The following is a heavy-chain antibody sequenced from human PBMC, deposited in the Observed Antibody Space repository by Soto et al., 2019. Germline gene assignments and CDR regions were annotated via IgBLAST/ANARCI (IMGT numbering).Heavy chain of an antibody. V-gene: IGHV4-59*01. CDR2: IYYTGST. D-gene: IGHD5-18*01. Sequence: ASETLSLTCTVSGGSISSYYWSWIRQPPGKGLEWIAYIYYTGSTNYNPSLKSRVTISVDTSKNQFSLKLSSVTAADTAVYYCASGYPHNWFDPWGQGTLVTVSS. J-gene: IGHJ5*02. CDR3: ASGYPHNWFDP. CDR1: GGSISSYY.